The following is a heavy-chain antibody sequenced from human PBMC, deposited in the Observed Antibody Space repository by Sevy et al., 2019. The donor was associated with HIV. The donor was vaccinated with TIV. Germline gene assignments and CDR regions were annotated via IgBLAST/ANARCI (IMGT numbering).Heavy chain of an antibody. CDR2: ISSSSSYI. CDR3: ARASQQLVLLREYYFDY. Sequence: GGSLRLSCAASGFTFNIYSMYWVRQAPGKGLEWVSSISSSSSYIYYADSLKGRFTVSRDNAKNSLYLQMNSLRAEDTAVYYCARASQQLVLLREYYFDYWGQGTLVTVSS. J-gene: IGHJ4*02. D-gene: IGHD6-13*01. CDR1: GFTFNIYS. V-gene: IGHV3-21*01.